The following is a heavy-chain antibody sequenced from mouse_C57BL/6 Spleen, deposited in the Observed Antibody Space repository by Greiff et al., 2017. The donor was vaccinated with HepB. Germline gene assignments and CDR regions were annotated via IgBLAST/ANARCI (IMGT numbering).Heavy chain of an antibody. CDR1: GFTFSSYG. V-gene: IGHV5-6*01. D-gene: IGHD2-3*01. CDR3: ARHGYDGYDY. CDR2: ISSGGSYT. J-gene: IGHJ2*01. Sequence: EVQLVESGGDLVKPGGSLKLSCAASGFTFSSYGMSWVRQTPDKRLEWVATISSGGSYTYYPDSVKGRFTISRDNAKNTLYLQMSSLKSEDTAMYYCARHGYDGYDYWGQGTTLTVSS.